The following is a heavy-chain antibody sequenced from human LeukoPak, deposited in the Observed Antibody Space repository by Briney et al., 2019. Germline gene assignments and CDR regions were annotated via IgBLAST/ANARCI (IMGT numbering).Heavy chain of an antibody. D-gene: IGHD3-22*01. J-gene: IGHJ6*03. CDR3: ARDSSSSGYYLTHTNFYYYYYMDV. CDR2: IYYSGST. Sequence: SETLSLTCTVSGGSISSHYWSWTRQPPGKGLEWIGYIYYSGSTNYNPSLKSRVTISVDTSKNQFSLKLSSVTAADTAVYYCARDSSSSGYYLTHTNFYYYYYMDVWGKGTTVTVSS. CDR1: GGSISSHY. V-gene: IGHV4-59*11.